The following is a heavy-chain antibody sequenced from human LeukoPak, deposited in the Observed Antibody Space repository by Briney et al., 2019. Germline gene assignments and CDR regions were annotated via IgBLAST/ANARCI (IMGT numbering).Heavy chain of an antibody. CDR1: GGSISSYY. CDR2: IYYSGST. Sequence: SETLSLTCTVSGGSISSYYWSWIRQPPGKGLEWIGYIYYSGSTNYNPSLKSRVTISVDTSKNQFSLKLSSVTAADTAVYYCARDPYGEAPSYYYYGMDVWGQGTTVTVSS. V-gene: IGHV4-59*01. J-gene: IGHJ6*02. D-gene: IGHD4-17*01. CDR3: ARDPYGEAPSYYYYGMDV.